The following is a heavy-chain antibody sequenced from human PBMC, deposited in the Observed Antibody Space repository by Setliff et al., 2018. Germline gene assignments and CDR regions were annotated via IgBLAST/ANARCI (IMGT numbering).Heavy chain of an antibody. J-gene: IGHJ6*02. CDR3: ARDSRGLVPAAIEGSYYYYGMDV. CDR1: GGTFSSYA. V-gene: IGHV1-69*13. CDR2: IIPIFGTA. D-gene: IGHD2-2*02. Sequence: RASVKVSCKASGGTFSSYAISWVRQAPGQGLEWMGGIIPIFGTANYAQKIQGRVTITADESTSTAYMELSSLRSEDTAVYYCARDSRGLVPAAIEGSYYYYGMDVWGQGTTVTVSS.